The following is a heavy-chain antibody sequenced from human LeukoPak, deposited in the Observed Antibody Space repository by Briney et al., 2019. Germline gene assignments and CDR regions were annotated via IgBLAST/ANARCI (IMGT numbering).Heavy chain of an antibody. Sequence: GGSLRLSCAASGFTFSSYVMIWVRQAPGMGLEWVSVIGGSGGSTYYADSVKGRFTISRDNSKNTLYLQMDSLRPEDTAVYYCAKLSGSYRNDYWGQGTLVTVSS. CDR1: GFTFSSYV. CDR3: AKLSGSYRNDY. CDR2: IGGSGGST. V-gene: IGHV3-23*01. J-gene: IGHJ4*02. D-gene: IGHD1-26*01.